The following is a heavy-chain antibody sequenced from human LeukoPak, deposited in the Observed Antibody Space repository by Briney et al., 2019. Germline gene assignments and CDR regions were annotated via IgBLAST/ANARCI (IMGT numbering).Heavy chain of an antibody. J-gene: IGHJ4*02. CDR3: AAMTTAAANAFFY. V-gene: IGHV3-23*01. CDR1: GLTLRSFA. Sequence: GGSLRLSCEVSGLTLRSFAVSWVRQPAGKGLEWVSAISGDGGSTEYADSVKGRFTISRDNSKNTVYLQMNSLRAGDTALYYCAAMTTAAANAFFYWGRGTVVTVS. D-gene: IGHD2-2*01. CDR2: ISGDGGST.